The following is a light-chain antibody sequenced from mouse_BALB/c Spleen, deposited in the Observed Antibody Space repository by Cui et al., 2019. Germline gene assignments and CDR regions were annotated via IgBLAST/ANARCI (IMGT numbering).Light chain of an antibody. CDR3: QHFWGTPYT. J-gene: IGKJ2*01. CDR1: ENSYSN. Sequence: DIQMTQSPAPLSVSVGDTVTITCRASENSYSNLAWYQQKQGKSPQLLVYAATNLADGVPSRFSGSGSGTQYSLKINSLQSEDFGSYYCQHFWGTPYTFGGGTKLEIK. V-gene: IGKV12-46*01. CDR2: AAT.